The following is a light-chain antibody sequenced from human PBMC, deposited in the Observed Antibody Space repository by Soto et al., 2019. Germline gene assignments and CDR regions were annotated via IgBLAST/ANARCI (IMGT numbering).Light chain of an antibody. CDR3: KQYNSYSPT. CDR2: KAR. J-gene: IGKJ1*01. CDR1: QSISSC. Sequence: DIQMTQSPSSLSASVGGRVTITCRSSQSISSCLNGYQQKAGKEHNHLIYKARRLESGVQSRFSGSGSETEFTIHIRGMQTGDSANYYCKQYNSYSPTFGQGTKVDI. V-gene: IGKV1-5*03.